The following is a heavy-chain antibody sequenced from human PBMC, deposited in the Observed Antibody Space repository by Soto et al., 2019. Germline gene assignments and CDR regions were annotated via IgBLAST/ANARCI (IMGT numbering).Heavy chain of an antibody. Sequence: EVQLLESGGGLAQAGGSLRLSCAASGFDFRIYAMNWVRQAPGKGLEWVAVMIGDGTSWDYADSVRGRFTISRDNSKNTLYLQMNSVRAEDTAVYYCAKDLRPDGRYDFDYWGQGTLVTVSS. CDR3: AKDLRPDGRYDFDY. CDR1: GFDFRIYA. CDR2: MIGDGTSW. J-gene: IGHJ4*02. D-gene: IGHD1-26*01. V-gene: IGHV3-23*01.